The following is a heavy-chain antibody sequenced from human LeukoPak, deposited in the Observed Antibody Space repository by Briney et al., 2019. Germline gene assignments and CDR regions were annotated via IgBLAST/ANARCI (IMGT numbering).Heavy chain of an antibody. CDR1: GFTFSSYW. CDR3: ARLLYSSGSYGMDV. Sequence: GGSLRLSCAASGFTFSSYWMSWVRQAPGKGLEWVANIKQDGSEKYYVDSVKGRFTISRDNAKNSLYLQMNSLRAEDTVVYYCARLLYSSGSYGMDVWGQGTTVTVSS. CDR2: IKQDGSEK. D-gene: IGHD6-19*01. J-gene: IGHJ6*02. V-gene: IGHV3-7*03.